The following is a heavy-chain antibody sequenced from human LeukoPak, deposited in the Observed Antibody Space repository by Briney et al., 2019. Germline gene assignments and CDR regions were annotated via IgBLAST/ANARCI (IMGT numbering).Heavy chain of an antibody. J-gene: IGHJ5*02. D-gene: IGHD3-22*01. CDR2: IIPIFGTA. CDR1: GGTFSSYA. V-gene: IGHV1-69*05. Sequence: SVKVSCKASGGTFSSYAISWVRQAPGQGLEWMGGIIPIFGTANYAQKFQGRVTITTDESTSTAYTELSSLRSEDTAVYYCARSPPYDSSGYLGVWFDPWGQGTLVTVSS. CDR3: ARSPPYDSSGYLGVWFDP.